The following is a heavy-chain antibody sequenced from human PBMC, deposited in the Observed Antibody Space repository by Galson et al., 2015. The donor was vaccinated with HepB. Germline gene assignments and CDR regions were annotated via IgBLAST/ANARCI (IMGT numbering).Heavy chain of an antibody. V-gene: IGHV5-51*01. J-gene: IGHJ3*02. CDR3: ARLRGSGFAVAGYTDAFDI. CDR2: IYPGDSDT. Sequence: QSGAEVKKPGESLKISCKGSGYSFTSYWIGWVRQMPGKGLEWMGIIYPGDSDTRYSPSFQGQVTISADKSISTAYLQWSSLKASDTAMYYCARLRGSGFAVAGYTDAFDIWGQGTMVTVSS. D-gene: IGHD6-19*01. CDR1: GYSFTSYW.